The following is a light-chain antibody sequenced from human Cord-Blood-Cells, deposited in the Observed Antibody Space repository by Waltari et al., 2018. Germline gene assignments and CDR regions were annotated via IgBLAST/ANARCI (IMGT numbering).Light chain of an antibody. J-gene: IGLJ3*02. CDR3: SSYTSSSTLV. V-gene: IGLV2-18*02. CDR1: SSDVGSYNR. CDR2: EVS. Sequence: QSALTQPPSVSGSPGQSVTISCPGTSSDVGSYNRVSWYKQPPGTAPQLMIYEVSKRPSGVPDRFSGSKSGNTASLTISGLQAEDEADYYCSSYTSSSTLVFGGGTKLTVL.